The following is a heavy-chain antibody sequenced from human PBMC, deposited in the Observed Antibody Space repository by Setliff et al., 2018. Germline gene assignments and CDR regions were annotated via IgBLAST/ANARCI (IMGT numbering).Heavy chain of an antibody. V-gene: IGHV4-39*01. CDR2: IYYRGDT. J-gene: IGHJ4*02. CDR1: GGSISSGVYY. D-gene: IGHD1-1*01. CDR3: ARTGTYRYFDY. Sequence: PSDTLSLTCTASGGSISSGVYYWAWIRQPPGKGLEWIGRIYYRGDTYYNASLKSRLTLSVDTSKNQVSLNLRSVTAADTAVYYCARTGTYRYFDYWGQGTQVTVSS.